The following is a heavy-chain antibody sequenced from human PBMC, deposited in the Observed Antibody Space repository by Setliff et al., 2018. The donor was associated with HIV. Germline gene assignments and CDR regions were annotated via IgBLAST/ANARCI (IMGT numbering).Heavy chain of an antibody. V-gene: IGHV1-8*02. J-gene: IGHJ6*03. D-gene: IGHD3-10*01. Sequence: ASVKVSCKASGYTFTSYDINWVRQATGQGLEWMGWMNPNSGNTGYAQKFQGRVTMTRNTSINTAYMELSSLRSQDTAVYYCARGLITMVRGIHLYYMDVWGKGTTVTVSS. CDR1: GYTFTSYD. CDR2: MNPNSGNT. CDR3: ARGLITMVRGIHLYYMDV.